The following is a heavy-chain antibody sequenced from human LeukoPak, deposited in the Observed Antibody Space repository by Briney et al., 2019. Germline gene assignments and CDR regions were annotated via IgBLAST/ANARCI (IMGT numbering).Heavy chain of an antibody. J-gene: IGHJ6*02. CDR1: GFSFSNYA. CDR3: AKGATPYYHGLDV. Sequence: PGGSLRLSCAASGFSFSNYAISWVRQAPGKGLEWVSGISGSGGSTYYADSVKGRFTISRDNSKNTLYLQMNSLRAEDTAVYYCAKGATPYYHGLDVWGQGTTVTVS. V-gene: IGHV3-23*01. CDR2: ISGSGGST.